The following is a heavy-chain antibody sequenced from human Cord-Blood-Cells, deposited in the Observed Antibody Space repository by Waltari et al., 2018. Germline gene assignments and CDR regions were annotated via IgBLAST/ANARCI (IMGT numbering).Heavy chain of an antibody. CDR1: GGSFSGSY. CDR3: ASNTRTQYYDILTGYAFDI. J-gene: IGHJ3*02. D-gene: IGHD3-9*01. V-gene: IGHV4-34*01. Sequence: QVQLQQWGAGLLKPSETLSLTCAVSGGSFSGSYWSWIRQPPGQGLEWIGEINHSGSTNYNPSLKSRVTISVDTSKNQFSLKLSSVTAADTAVYYCASNTRTQYYDILTGYAFDIWGQGTMVTVSS. CDR2: INHSGST.